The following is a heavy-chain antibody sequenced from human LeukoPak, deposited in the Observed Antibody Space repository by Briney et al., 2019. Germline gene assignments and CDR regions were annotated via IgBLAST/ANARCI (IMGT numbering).Heavy chain of an antibody. V-gene: IGHV3-23*01. Sequence: GGSLRLSCAAAXXTXXTYXXXXXXXAXXXGXEWXSXITXSGVXXXYXDSVKGRFTISRDNSKSTLYLQMNSLRAEDTAVYYCAKEGYSSGYDYWGQGTLVTVSS. CDR3: AKEGYSSGYDY. CDR2: ITXSGVXX. D-gene: IGHD6-19*01. J-gene: IGHJ4*02. CDR1: XXTXXTYX.